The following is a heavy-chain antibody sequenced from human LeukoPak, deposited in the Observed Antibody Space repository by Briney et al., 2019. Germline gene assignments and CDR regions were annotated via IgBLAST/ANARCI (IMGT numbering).Heavy chain of an antibody. Sequence: SETLSLTCTVSGGSISSYYWSWIRQPPGKGLEGIGYIYYSGSTNYNPSLKSRVTISVDTSKNQFSLKLSSVTAADTAVYYCARHQSGCSSTSCYVYFDYWGQGTLVTVSS. CDR3: ARHQSGCSSTSCYVYFDY. D-gene: IGHD2-2*01. CDR1: GGSISSYY. CDR2: IYYSGST. V-gene: IGHV4-59*08. J-gene: IGHJ4*02.